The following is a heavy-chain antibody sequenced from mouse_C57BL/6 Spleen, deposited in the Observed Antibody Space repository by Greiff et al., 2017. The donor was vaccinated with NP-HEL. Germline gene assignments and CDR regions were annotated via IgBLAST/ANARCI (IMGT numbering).Heavy chain of an antibody. CDR1: GYTFTSYG. V-gene: IGHV1-81*01. CDR2: IYPRSGNT. J-gene: IGHJ2*01. Sequence: VHLVESGAELARPGASVKLSCKASGYTFTSYGISWVKQRTGQGLEWIGEIYPRSGNTYYNEKFKGKATLTADKSSSTAYMELRSLTSEDSAVYFCAREGYDYDGDYFDYWGQGTTLTVSS. CDR3: AREGYDYDGDYFDY. D-gene: IGHD2-4*01.